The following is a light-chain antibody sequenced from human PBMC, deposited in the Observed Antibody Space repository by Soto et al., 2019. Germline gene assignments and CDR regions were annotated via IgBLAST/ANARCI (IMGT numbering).Light chain of an antibody. Sequence: ETVITQSPATLSVSPGERATLSCRASQSVSSNLAWYQQKPGQAPRLLIYGASTRATGFPARFSGSGSGTEFTLTISSLQSEDFAVYYCQQYNNWPLTFGGGTKVDIK. CDR3: QQYNNWPLT. CDR2: GAS. J-gene: IGKJ4*01. CDR1: QSVSSN. V-gene: IGKV3-15*01.